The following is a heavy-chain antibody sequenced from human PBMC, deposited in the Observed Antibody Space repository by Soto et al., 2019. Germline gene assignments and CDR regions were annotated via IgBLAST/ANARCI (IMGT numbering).Heavy chain of an antibody. V-gene: IGHV3-7*01. J-gene: IGHJ4*02. CDR1: GFTFSSYW. D-gene: IGHD3-10*01. Sequence: GGSLSLSCAASGFTFSSYWMSWVRQAPGKGLEWVASIKQDGSEKYYVDSVKGRFTISRDNAKNSLYLQMNSLRAEDTAVYYCARDTVSYGSGTRYFDYWGQGTLVTVSS. CDR2: IKQDGSEK. CDR3: ARDTVSYGSGTRYFDY.